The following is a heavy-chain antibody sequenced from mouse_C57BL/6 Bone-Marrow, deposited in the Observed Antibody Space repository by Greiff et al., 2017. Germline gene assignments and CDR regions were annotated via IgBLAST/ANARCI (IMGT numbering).Heavy chain of an antibody. CDR3: ARRGLLRTGYYAMDY. D-gene: IGHD1-1*01. V-gene: IGHV1-55*01. Sequence: VQLQQPGAELVKPGASVKMSCKASGYTFTSYWITWVKQRPGQGLEWIGDIYPGSGSTNYNEKFKSKATLTVDTSSSTAYMQLSSLTSEDSAVYDCARRGLLRTGYYAMDYWGQGTSVTVSS. J-gene: IGHJ4*01. CDR2: IYPGSGST. CDR1: GYTFTSYW.